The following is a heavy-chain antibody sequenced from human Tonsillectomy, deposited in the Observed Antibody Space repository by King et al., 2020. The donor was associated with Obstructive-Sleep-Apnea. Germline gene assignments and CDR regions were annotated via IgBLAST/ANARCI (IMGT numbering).Heavy chain of an antibody. CDR3: AREYGDYVGYYYYGMDV. CDR1: GGSISSSSYY. D-gene: IGHD4-17*01. J-gene: IGHJ6*02. V-gene: IGHV4-39*07. CDR2: IYYSGST. Sequence: LQLQESGPGLVKSSETLSLSCTVSGGSISSSSYYWGWIRQPPGKGLEWIGSIYYSGSTYYNPSLKSRVTISVDTSKNQFSLKLSSETAADTAVYYCAREYGDYVGYYYYGMDVWGQGTTVIVSS.